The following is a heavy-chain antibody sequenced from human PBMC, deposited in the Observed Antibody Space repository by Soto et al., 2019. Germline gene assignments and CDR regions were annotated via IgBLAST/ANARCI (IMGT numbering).Heavy chain of an antibody. CDR1: GFTFSSYA. CDR3: AKVWDLRAYSYAYNALDY. D-gene: IGHD3-16*01. CDR2: ISGSGGST. Sequence: EVQLLESGGGLVQPGGSLRLSCAASGFTFSSYAMSWVRQGPGKGLEWVLVISGSGGSTFYADSVKGRFTISRDNSKNTMFLQMNCLRAEDTAVYYCAKVWDLRAYSYAYNALDYWGKGTLVTVSS. J-gene: IGHJ4*02. V-gene: IGHV3-23*01.